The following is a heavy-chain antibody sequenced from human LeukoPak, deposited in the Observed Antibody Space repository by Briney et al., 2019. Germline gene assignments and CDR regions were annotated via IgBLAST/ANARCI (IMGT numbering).Heavy chain of an antibody. CDR2: INPNSGGT. Sequence: ASVKVSCKASGYTFTSYDINWVRQATGQGLEWMGRINPNSGGTNYAQKFQGRVTMTRDTSISTAYMELSRLRSDDTAVYYCARGASGTTGVYWGQGTLVTVSS. CDR1: GYTFTSYD. V-gene: IGHV1-2*06. CDR3: ARGASGTTGVY. D-gene: IGHD4-11*01. J-gene: IGHJ4*02.